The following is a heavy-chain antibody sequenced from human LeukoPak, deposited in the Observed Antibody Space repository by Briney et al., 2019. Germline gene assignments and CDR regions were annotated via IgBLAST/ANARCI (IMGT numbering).Heavy chain of an antibody. CDR3: ARGGGYGDYGTTPLDY. Sequence: PSETLSLTCAVYGGSFSGYYWSWIRQPPGKGLEWIGEINHSGSTNYNPSLKSRVTISVDTSKNQFSLKLSSVTAADTAVYYCARGGGYGDYGTTPLDYWGQGTLVTVSP. CDR1: GGSFSGYY. J-gene: IGHJ4*02. V-gene: IGHV4-34*01. CDR2: INHSGST. D-gene: IGHD4-17*01.